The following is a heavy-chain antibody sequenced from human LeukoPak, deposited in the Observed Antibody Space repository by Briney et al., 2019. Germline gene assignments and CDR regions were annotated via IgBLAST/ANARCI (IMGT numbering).Heavy chain of an antibody. Sequence: SETLSLTCTVSGASITDTSHFWAWIRQPPGKGLEWIGRVYYSGTTSYNPSLQSRVSISVYTSKKQFSLRLSSVTAADTAVYYCARQDFYGSGSYYMDVWGKGTTVTVSS. J-gene: IGHJ6*03. V-gene: IGHV4-39*01. CDR2: VYYSGTT. D-gene: IGHD3-10*01. CDR3: ARQDFYGSGSYYMDV. CDR1: GASITDTSHF.